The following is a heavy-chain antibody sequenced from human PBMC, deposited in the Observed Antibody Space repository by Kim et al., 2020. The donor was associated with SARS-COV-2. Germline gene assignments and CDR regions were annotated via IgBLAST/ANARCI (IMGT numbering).Heavy chain of an antibody. D-gene: IGHD6-19*01. Sequence: GGSLRLSCTASGFTFGSAHMHWVRQAPGKGLEWVALVSADESNKNYVDSVKGRFTVSRDNSQNTLFLEIDSVRPEDTAVSYCAREGQSSGRAGTFDYWG. V-gene: IGHV3-30*03. CDR1: GFTFGSAH. J-gene: IGHJ4*01. CDR3: AREGQSSGRAGTFDY. CDR2: VSADESNK.